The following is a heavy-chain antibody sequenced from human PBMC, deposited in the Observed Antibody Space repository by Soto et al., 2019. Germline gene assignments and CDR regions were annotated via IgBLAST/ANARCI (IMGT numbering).Heavy chain of an antibody. D-gene: IGHD6-13*01. CDR1: GYTFTSYG. CDR2: ISVYNGNT. Sequence: ASVKVSCKASGYTFTSYGISWVRQAPGQGLEWMGWISVYNGNTNYAQKLQGRVTMTTDTSTSTAYMELRSLRSDDTAVYYCARDQGLVAARTTTNWLDPWGQGTLVTVSS. CDR3: ARDQGLVAARTTTNWLDP. V-gene: IGHV1-18*01. J-gene: IGHJ5*02.